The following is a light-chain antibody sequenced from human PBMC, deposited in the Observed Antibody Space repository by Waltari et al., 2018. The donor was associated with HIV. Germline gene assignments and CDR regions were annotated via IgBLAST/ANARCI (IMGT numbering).Light chain of an antibody. J-gene: IGLJ2*01. V-gene: IGLV6-57*02. CDR2: EDP. Sequence: NFMLTQPHSVSESPGKTVTISCTGSSGSIASNYVQWYQQRPGSAPTTVIYEDPQRPSGGPYRFSGSIDSSSNSAYLTISGLKTEDEADYYCQSYDTSSHVVFGGGTKLTVL. CDR1: SGSIASNY. CDR3: QSYDTSSHVV.